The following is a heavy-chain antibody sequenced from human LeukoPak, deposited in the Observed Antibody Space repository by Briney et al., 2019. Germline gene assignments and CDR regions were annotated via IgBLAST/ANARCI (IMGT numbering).Heavy chain of an antibody. V-gene: IGHV4-61*01. D-gene: IGHD3-22*01. CDR2: ISNSGST. CDR1: GGSVNRGTFF. Sequence: PAETLSLTCAVSGGSVNRGTFFWTWIRKPPGKGLEWIGYISNSGSTNYYPSLKSRVTISSDTSKTQFTLKLTSVTAADTAVYYCARSPSGYRFDSWGQGTLVIVSS. CDR3: ARSPSGYRFDS. J-gene: IGHJ4*02.